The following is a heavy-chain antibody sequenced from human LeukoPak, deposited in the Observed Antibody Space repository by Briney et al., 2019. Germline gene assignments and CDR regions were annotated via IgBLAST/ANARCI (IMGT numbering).Heavy chain of an antibody. V-gene: IGHV1-69*04. CDR3: ARERSNRLQFGSEFDY. CDR2: IIPILGIA. CDR1: GGTFSSYA. D-gene: IGHD5-12*01. Sequence: ASVKVSCKASGGTFSSYAISWVRQAPGQGLEWMGRIIPILGIANYAQKFQGRATITADKSTSTAYMELSSLRSEDTAVYYCARERSNRLQFGSEFDYWGQGTLVTVSS. J-gene: IGHJ4*02.